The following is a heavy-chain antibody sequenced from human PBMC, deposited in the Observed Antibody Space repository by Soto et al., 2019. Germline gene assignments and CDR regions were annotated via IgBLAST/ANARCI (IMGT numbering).Heavy chain of an antibody. Sequence: GGSLRLSCAASGFTFSSYDMHWVRQATGKGLEWVSAIGTAGDTYYPGSVKGRFTISRENAKNSLYLQMNSLRAGGTAVYYCARAGGYANYYYYGMDVWGQGTTVTVSS. CDR3: ARAGGYANYYYYGMDV. CDR2: IGTAGDT. D-gene: IGHD3-16*01. J-gene: IGHJ6*02. V-gene: IGHV3-13*01. CDR1: GFTFSSYD.